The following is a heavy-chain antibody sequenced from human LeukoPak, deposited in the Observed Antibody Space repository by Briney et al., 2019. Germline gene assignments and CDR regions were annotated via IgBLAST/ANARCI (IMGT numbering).Heavy chain of an antibody. Sequence: SETLSLTCTVSGGSISSGSYYWSWIRQPAGKGLEWIGRIYTSGSTNYNPSLKSRVTISVDTSKNQFSLKLSSVTAADTAVYYCARERDQHGFDYWGQGTLVTVSS. J-gene: IGHJ4*02. D-gene: IGHD2-21*02. CDR1: GGSISSGSYY. CDR2: IYTSGST. V-gene: IGHV4-61*02. CDR3: ARERDQHGFDY.